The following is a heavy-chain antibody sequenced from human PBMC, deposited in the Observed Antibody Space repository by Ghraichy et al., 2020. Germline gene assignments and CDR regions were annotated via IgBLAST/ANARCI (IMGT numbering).Heavy chain of an antibody. CDR2: IYYSGST. V-gene: IGHV4-59*01. Sequence: SETLSLTCTVSGGSISSYYWSWIRQPPGKGLEWIGYIYYSGSTNYNPSLKSRVTISVDTSKNQFSLKLSSVTAADTVVYYCAREQATSYIFGVGNPPWYFDLWGRGTLVTVSS. CDR1: GGSISSYY. D-gene: IGHD3-3*02. J-gene: IGHJ2*01. CDR3: AREQATSYIFGVGNPPWYFDL.